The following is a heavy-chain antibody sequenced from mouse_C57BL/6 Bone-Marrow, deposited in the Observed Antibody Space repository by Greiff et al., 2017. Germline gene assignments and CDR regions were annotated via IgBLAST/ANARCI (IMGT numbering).Heavy chain of an antibody. D-gene: IGHD2-4*01. V-gene: IGHV6-3*01. Sequence: EVKVEESGGGLVQPGGSMKLSCVASGFTFSNYWMNWVRQSPEKGLEWVAQIRLKSDNYATHYAESVKGRFTISRDDSKSSVYLQMNNLRAEDTGIYYCTEGVRTYDYDPVAYWGQGTLVTVSA. CDR3: TEGVRTYDYDPVAY. CDR2: IRLKSDNYAT. CDR1: GFTFSNYW. J-gene: IGHJ3*01.